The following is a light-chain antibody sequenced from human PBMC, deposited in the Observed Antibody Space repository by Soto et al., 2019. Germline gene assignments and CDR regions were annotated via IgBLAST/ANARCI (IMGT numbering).Light chain of an antibody. CDR3: LQDYNYPRT. CDR2: AAS. Sequence: AIQLTQSPSSLSASVGDRVSITCRASQGIAGYLVWYQQKPGKAPKLLIYAASSLQSGVPSRFSGSGSGTDFTLTISSLQPEDFATYYCLQDYNYPRTFGQGTKVDIK. J-gene: IGKJ1*01. V-gene: IGKV1-6*01. CDR1: QGIAGY.